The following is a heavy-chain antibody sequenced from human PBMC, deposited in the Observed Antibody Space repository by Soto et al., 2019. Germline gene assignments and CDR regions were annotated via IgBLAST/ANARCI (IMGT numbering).Heavy chain of an antibody. CDR2: IGIAGDT. D-gene: IGHD2-2*02. CDR3: ERGGPKSSAISDDDAFDI. J-gene: IGHJ3*02. V-gene: IGHV3-13*01. Sequence: EAQLVESGGDLVQPGGFLRLSCAASGFMFSSYDMHWVRQGRGKGLEWVAAIGIAGDTYYLGSVKGRFTIYRENDKKSLKLQISVIRVEATAFYYCERGGPKSSAISDDDAFDIWGQGTVVTVSS. CDR1: GFMFSSYD.